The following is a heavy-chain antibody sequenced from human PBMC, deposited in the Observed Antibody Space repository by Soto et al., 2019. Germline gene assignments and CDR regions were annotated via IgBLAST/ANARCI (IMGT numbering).Heavy chain of an antibody. CDR1: GFTFSDYY. J-gene: IGHJ3*02. V-gene: IGHV3-11*03. Sequence: PGGSLRLSCAASGFTFSDYYMSWIRQAPGKGLEWVSYISSSSSYTNYADSVKGRFTISRDNSKNTLYLQMNSLRAEDTAVYYCANALGVLSGDDAFDIWGQGTMVTVSS. CDR3: ANALGVLSGDDAFDI. CDR2: ISSSSSYT. D-gene: IGHD3-16*02.